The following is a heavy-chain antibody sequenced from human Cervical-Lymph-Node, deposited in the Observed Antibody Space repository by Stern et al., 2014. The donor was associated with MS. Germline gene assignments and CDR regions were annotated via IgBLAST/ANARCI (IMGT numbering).Heavy chain of an antibody. V-gene: IGHV4-39*01. D-gene: IGHD3-10*01. J-gene: IGHJ4*02. CDR3: ASGQSLFEY. CDR1: GASISSSYY. Sequence: QVQLQESGPGLVKSSETLSLTCTVSGASISSSYYWGWIRQPPGKGLEWIGNMYYSGSPYYNPSLESRVTISVDTSKNQFSLRLRSVTAADTAVYYCASGQSLFEYWGQGTLDTVSS. CDR2: MYYSGSP.